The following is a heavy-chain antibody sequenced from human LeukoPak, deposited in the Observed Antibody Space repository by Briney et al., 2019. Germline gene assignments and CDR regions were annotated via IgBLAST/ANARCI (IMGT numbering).Heavy chain of an antibody. CDR2: IKSKTEGGTT. D-gene: IGHD4-23*01. V-gene: IGHV3-15*01. CDR3: TTAAVVKWVLQGDAFDI. J-gene: IGHJ3*02. CDR1: GFTFSNAW. Sequence: GGSLRLSCAASGFTFSNAWMSWVRQAPGKGLEWVGRIKSKTEGGTTDYAAPVKGRFTISRDDSKNTLYLQMNSLKTEDTAVYYCTTAAVVKWVLQGDAFDIWGQGTMVTVSS.